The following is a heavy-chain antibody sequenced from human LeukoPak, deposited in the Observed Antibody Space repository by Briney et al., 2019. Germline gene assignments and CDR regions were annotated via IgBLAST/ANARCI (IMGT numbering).Heavy chain of an antibody. V-gene: IGHV3-30*04. CDR3: ARGLRYSSSWSLYYFDC. Sequence: GGSLRLSRAASGFTFSSYAMHWVRQAPGKGLEWVAVISYDGSNKYYADSVKGRFTISRDNSKNTLYLQMNSLRAEDTAVYYCARGLRYSSSWSLYYFDCWGQGTLVTVSS. CDR1: GFTFSSYA. CDR2: ISYDGSNK. J-gene: IGHJ4*02. D-gene: IGHD6-13*01.